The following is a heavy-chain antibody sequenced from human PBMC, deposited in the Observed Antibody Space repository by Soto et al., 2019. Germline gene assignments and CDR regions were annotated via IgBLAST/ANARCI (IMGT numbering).Heavy chain of an antibody. CDR3: ARGWFGPDV. D-gene: IGHD3-10*01. J-gene: IGHJ6*03. Sequence: EVQLVESGGGLVQPGGSLRLSCAASEFTFSGRSVHWVRQAPGKGLVWVSGIDKVGTDSTYADSVKGRFTSSRDNAKNTVYRQMNSRRVEDTAVYYCARGWFGPDVWGKGTTVTVSS. CDR1: EFTFSGRS. V-gene: IGHV3-74*01. CDR2: IDKVGTDS.